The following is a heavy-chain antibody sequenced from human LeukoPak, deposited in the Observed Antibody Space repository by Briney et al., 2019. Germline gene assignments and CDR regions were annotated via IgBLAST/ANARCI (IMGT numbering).Heavy chain of an antibody. V-gene: IGHV1-69*04. J-gene: IGHJ4*02. CDR3: ARDFTTPHDY. D-gene: IGHD3-22*01. CDR2: IIPILGIA. CDR1: GGTFSSYA. Sequence: SVKVSCKASGGTFSSYAISWVRQAPGQGLEWMGRIIPILGIANYAQKFQGRVTITADKSTSTAYMELSSLRSEDAAVYYCARDFTTPHDYWGQGTLVTVSS.